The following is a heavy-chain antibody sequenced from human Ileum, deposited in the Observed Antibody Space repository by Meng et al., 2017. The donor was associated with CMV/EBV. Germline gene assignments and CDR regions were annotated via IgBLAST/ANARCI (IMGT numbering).Heavy chain of an antibody. CDR1: GASISSGHYY. J-gene: IGHJ5*02. Sequence: QGQLQESGPGLVKPSQTLSLSCTVSGASISSGHYYWSWIRQPSGKGLEWIGYIFFSGNTYYNPSLNNRVIISIDTPRNQFSLKVDSVTAADTAVYYCARFRIAALGNLFDPWGHGTLVTVSS. V-gene: IGHV4-30-4*08. CDR2: IFFSGNT. CDR3: ARFRIAALGNLFDP. D-gene: IGHD6-13*01.